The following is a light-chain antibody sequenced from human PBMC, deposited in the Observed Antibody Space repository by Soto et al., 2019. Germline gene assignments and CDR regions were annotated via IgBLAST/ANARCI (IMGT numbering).Light chain of an antibody. Sequence: QSVLTQPPSASGTPGQRVSISCSGSSFNIGSNYVYWYQQLPGAAPKLLIYRHNQRPSGVPDRFSGSKSDTSASLAISGLRSEDEADYYCATWDDSLSGPVFGGGTKLTVL. CDR2: RHN. V-gene: IGLV1-47*01. J-gene: IGLJ3*02. CDR3: ATWDDSLSGPV. CDR1: SFNIGSNY.